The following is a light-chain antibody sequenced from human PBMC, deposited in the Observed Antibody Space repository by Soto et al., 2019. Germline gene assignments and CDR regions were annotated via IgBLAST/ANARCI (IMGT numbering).Light chain of an antibody. CDR3: QHYNSYSEA. J-gene: IGKJ1*01. CDR1: QSISGW. CDR2: EAS. V-gene: IGKV1-5*01. Sequence: DIQITQSPSTLSASVGDRVTIPCRASQSISGWLAWYQQKPGKAPKILIYEASSLESGVPSRFRGSGSGTEFTLIISRLQPDDFETYYCQHYNSYSEAFGQGTKVDIK.